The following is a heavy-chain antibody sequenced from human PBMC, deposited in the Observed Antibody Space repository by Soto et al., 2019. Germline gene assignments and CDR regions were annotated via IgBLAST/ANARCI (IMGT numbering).Heavy chain of an antibody. CDR2: ISGSSDYI. CDR1: GFTFSSYS. D-gene: IGHD3-22*01. CDR3: ARVVYYDRSGYNY. J-gene: IGHJ4*02. V-gene: IGHV3-21*01. Sequence: GGSLRLSCAASGFTFSSYSMNWVRQAPGKGLEWVSSISGSSDYIYYADSVKGRFTISRDNAKNSLSLQMNSLRAEDTAVYYCARVVYYDRSGYNYWGQGTLVTVSS.